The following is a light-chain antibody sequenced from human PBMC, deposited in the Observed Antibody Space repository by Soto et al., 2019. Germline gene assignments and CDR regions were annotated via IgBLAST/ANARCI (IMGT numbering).Light chain of an antibody. CDR2: EVS. CDR3: SSYTTSSTYV. CDR1: SSDVGSYNR. V-gene: IGLV2-18*02. Sequence: QSVLTQPPSVSGSPGQSVTISCTGTSSDVGSYNRVSWYQQPPGTAPKLMIFEVSNRPSGVPDRFSGSKSGNTASLTISGLQAEDEDDYYCSSYTTSSTYVFGTGTKVPVL. J-gene: IGLJ1*01.